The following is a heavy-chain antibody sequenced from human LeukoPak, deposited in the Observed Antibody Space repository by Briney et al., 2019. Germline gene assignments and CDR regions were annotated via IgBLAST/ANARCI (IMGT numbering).Heavy chain of an antibody. CDR2: ISDYNGNT. V-gene: IGHV1-18*01. CDR1: GFTFTRYS. CDR3: ARVVRSDSFDYDYYYAMDV. Sequence: ASVKVSCKASGFTFTRYSITWVRQAPGKGHEWMGWISDYNGNTNYAQKYQGRVTMTTDTSTRTAYMELRSLRSDDTAVYYCARVVRSDSFDYDYYYAMDVWGQGTAVTVSS. J-gene: IGHJ6*02. D-gene: IGHD2-8*01.